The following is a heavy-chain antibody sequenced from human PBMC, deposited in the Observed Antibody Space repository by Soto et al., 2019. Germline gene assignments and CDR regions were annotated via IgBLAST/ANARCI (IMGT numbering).Heavy chain of an antibody. CDR1: GFTFSSYA. CDR3: ANLGRDIVVVVAATSGAFDI. J-gene: IGHJ3*02. D-gene: IGHD2-15*01. Sequence: PGGSLRLSCAASGFTFSSYAMSWVRQAPGKGLEWVSAISGSGGSTYYADSVKGRFTISRDNSKNTLYLQMNSLRAEDTAVYYWANLGRDIVVVVAATSGAFDIWGQGTMVTVS. V-gene: IGHV3-23*01. CDR2: ISGSGGST.